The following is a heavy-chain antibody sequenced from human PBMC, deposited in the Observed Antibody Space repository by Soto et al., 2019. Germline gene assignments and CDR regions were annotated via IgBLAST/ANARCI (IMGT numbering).Heavy chain of an antibody. CDR2: IYYSGST. V-gene: IGHV4-31*03. CDR3: ARVLRGSGYNWFDP. Sequence: TLSLTCIVSGGSISSGGYYWSWIRQHPGKGLEWIGYIYYSGSTYYNPSLKSRVTISVDTSKNQFSLKLSSVTAADTAVYYCARVLRGSGYNWFDPWGQGTLVTVS. J-gene: IGHJ5*02. CDR1: GGSISSGGYY. D-gene: IGHD3-10*01.